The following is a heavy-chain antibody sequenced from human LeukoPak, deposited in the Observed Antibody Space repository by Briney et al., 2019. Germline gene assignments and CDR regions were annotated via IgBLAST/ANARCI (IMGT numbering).Heavy chain of an antibody. J-gene: IGHJ4*02. CDR2: IKPNSGDT. Sequence: AAVKVSRKPSGYPFSGHYINWVRHAPGQGLDGMGWIKPNSGDTNYAQKFQGRLSMTRDTTISTVYMELTRLTSDDTAVYYCARGDEWELAIDFWGQGTLITVSS. CDR3: ARGDEWELAIDF. CDR1: GYPFSGHY. D-gene: IGHD1-26*01. V-gene: IGHV1-2*02.